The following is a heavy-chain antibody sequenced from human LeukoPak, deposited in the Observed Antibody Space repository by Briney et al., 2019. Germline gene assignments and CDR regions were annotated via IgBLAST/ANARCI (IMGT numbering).Heavy chain of an antibody. CDR1: GDSVSSNSAA. J-gene: IGHJ5*02. CDR3: ARAPNTGYSSGWYPGKWFDP. D-gene: IGHD6-19*01. CDR2: TYYRSKWYN. V-gene: IGHV6-1*01. Sequence: SQTLSLTCAISGDSVSSNSAAWNWIRQSPSRGLEWLGRTYYRSKWYNDYAVSVKSRITINPDTSKNQFSLQLNSVTPEDTAVYYCARAPNTGYSSGWYPGKWFDPWGQGTLVTVPS.